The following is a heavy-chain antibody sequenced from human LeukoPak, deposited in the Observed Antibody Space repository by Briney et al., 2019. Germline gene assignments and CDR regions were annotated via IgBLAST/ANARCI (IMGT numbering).Heavy chain of an antibody. CDR3: AKDLLIYSGSYYAAFDI. CDR2: IGRSGGST. D-gene: IGHD1-26*01. J-gene: IGHJ3*02. CDR1: RFSFSSYS. Sequence: GGSLRLSCAASRFSFSSYSMNWVRQAPGKGLEWVSSIGRSGGSTYYADSVKGRFTISRDNSKNTLFLQMNSLRDEDTAVYYCAKDLLIYSGSYYAAFDIWGQGTMVTVSS. V-gene: IGHV3-23*01.